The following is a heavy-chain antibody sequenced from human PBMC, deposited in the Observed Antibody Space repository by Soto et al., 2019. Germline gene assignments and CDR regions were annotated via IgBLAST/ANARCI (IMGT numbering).Heavy chain of an antibody. Sequence: AASVKVSCKASGYTFTGYYIHWVRQAPGQGLEWMGWINPNSGGTNYAQKFQGRVTMTRDTSVSTAYMELSRLRSDATAVYYCARPIAVAGLDYWGQGTLVTVSS. J-gene: IGHJ4*02. D-gene: IGHD6-19*01. CDR2: INPNSGGT. V-gene: IGHV1-2*02. CDR3: ARPIAVAGLDY. CDR1: GYTFTGYY.